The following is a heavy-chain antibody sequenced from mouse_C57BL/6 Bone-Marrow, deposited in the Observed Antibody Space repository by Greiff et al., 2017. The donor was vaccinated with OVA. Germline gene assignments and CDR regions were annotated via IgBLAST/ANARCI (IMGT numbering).Heavy chain of an antibody. D-gene: IGHD2-4*01. CDR1: GYTFTSYW. CDR2: IYPGSGST. CDR3: AQEFYDYDVTWFAY. Sequence: QVQLQQPGAELVKPGASVKMSCKASGYTFTSYWITWVKQRPGQGLEWIGDIYPGSGSTNYNEKFKSKATLTVDTSSSTAYMQLSSLTSEDSAVYYCAQEFYDYDVTWFAYWGQGTLVTVSA. V-gene: IGHV1-55*01. J-gene: IGHJ3*01.